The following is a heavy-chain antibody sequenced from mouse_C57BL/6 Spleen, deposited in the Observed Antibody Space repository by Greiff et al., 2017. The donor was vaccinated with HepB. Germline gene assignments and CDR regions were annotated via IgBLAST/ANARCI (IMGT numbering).Heavy chain of an antibody. CDR2: ISYDGSN. Sequence: ESGPGLVKPSQSLSLTCSVTGYSITSGYYWNWIRQFPGNKLEWMGYISYDGSNNYNPSLKNRISITRDTSKNQFFLKLNSVTTEDTATYYCAREDGTPYFDYWGQGTTLTVSS. CDR1: GYSITSGYY. V-gene: IGHV3-6*01. J-gene: IGHJ2*01. CDR3: AREDGTPYFDY. D-gene: IGHD1-1*01.